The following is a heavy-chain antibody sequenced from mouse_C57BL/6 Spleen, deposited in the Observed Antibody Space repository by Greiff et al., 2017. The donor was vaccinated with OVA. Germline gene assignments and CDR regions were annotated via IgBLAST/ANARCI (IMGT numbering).Heavy chain of an antibody. Sequence: QVQLQPSGPELVKPGASVKISCKASGYAFSSSWMNWVKQRPGKGLEWIGRIYPGDGDTNYNRKFKGKATLTAAKSSSPAYMQLSSLTSEDSAIYFCAKGAQAYYIDYWGQGTTRTVST. V-gene: IGHV1-82*01. J-gene: IGHJ2*01. CDR3: AKGAQAYYIDY. CDR1: GYAFSSSW. CDR2: IYPGDGDT. D-gene: IGHD3-2*02.